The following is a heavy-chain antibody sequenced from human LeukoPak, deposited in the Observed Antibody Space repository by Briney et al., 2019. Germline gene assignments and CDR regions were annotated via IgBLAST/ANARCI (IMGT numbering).Heavy chain of an antibody. CDR1: GFTFSSYW. Sequence: GGSLRLSCAASGFTFSSYWMHWVRQAPGKGLVGVSRINSDGSSTSYADSVKGRFTSSRDNAKNTLYLQMNSLRAEDTAVYYCARVWVGATRFDYWGQGTLVTVSS. J-gene: IGHJ4*02. V-gene: IGHV3-74*01. CDR2: INSDGSST. D-gene: IGHD1-26*01. CDR3: ARVWVGATRFDY.